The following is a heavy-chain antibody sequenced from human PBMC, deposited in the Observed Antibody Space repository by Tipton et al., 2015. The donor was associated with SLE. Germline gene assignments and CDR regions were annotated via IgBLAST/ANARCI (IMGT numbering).Heavy chain of an antibody. CDR2: IRYDGTNK. J-gene: IGHJ4*02. V-gene: IGHV3-30*02. CDR3: AKAGDEGY. Sequence: SLRLSCAASGFTFSSSGMHWVRQAPGKGLEWVAFIRYDGTNKYYAGSVKGRFTISRDNSNNPLYLQMNSLRAEDTAVYYCAKAGDEGYWGQGTLVTVSS. CDR1: GFTFSSSG. D-gene: IGHD3-10*01.